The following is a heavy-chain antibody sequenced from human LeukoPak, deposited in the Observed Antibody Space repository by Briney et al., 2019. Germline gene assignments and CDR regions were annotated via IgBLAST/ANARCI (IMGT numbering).Heavy chain of an antibody. D-gene: IGHD3-22*01. Sequence: GGSLRLSCAASGFTFSSYAMSWVRQAPGKGLEWVSAISGSGGSTYYADSVKGRFTISRDNSKNTLYLQMNSLRAEDTAVYYCARVGYYYDSSGYYYFDYWGQGTLVTVSS. CDR1: GFTFSSYA. J-gene: IGHJ4*02. CDR3: ARVGYYYDSSGYYYFDY. V-gene: IGHV3-23*01. CDR2: ISGSGGST.